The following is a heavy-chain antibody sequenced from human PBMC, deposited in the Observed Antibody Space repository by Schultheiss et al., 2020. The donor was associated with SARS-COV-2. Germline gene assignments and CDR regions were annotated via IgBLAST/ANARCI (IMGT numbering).Heavy chain of an antibody. CDR3: ARQVDIVVVPAAMDV. V-gene: IGHV5-51*01. CDR1: GYTFTSYW. CDR2: IYPGDSDT. D-gene: IGHD2-2*01. Sequence: GESLKISCKASGYTFTSYWIGWVRQMPGKGLEWMGIIYPGDSDTRYSPSFQGQVTISADKSISTAYLQWSSLKASDTAMYYCARQVDIVVVPAAMDVWGQGTTVTVSS. J-gene: IGHJ6*02.